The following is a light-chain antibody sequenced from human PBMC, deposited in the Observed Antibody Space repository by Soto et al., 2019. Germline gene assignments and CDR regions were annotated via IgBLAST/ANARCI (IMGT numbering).Light chain of an antibody. V-gene: IGLV1-47*01. CDR2: RNN. CDR3: AAWDDSLSGPVV. J-gene: IGLJ2*01. CDR1: SSNIGSNY. Sequence: QSVLTQPPSASGTPGQRVTISCSGSSSNIGSNYVYWYQQLPGTAPKLLIYRNNQRPSGVPDRFSGSKSGTSASLAISGLRSEEEDDYYCAAWDDSLSGPVVFGGGTKLTVL.